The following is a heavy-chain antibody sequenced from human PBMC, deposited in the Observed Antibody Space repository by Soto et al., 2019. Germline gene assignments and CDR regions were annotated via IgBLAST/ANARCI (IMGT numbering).Heavy chain of an antibody. CDR1: GFAFTDFY. V-gene: IGHV3-7*03. CDR3: AGWGGHDYNY. CDR2: IRPEGTET. J-gene: IGHJ4*02. D-gene: IGHD4-4*01. Sequence: EVQLVQSGGGLVQPGGSLRLSCVGSGFAFTDFYMNCVRQAPGKGLQWVASIRPEGTETNYADSVRGRFTTSRDNAKNSLFLQMNSLRAADTALYWCAGWGGHDYNYWGQGILVTVSS.